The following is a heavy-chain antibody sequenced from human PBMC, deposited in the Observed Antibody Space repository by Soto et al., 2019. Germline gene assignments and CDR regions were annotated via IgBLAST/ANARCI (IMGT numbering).Heavy chain of an antibody. J-gene: IGHJ4*02. V-gene: IGHV3-74*01. D-gene: IGHD3-10*01. CDR1: GFTFSGSW. CDR3: ARGIFGSGTANDY. Sequence: EVQLVESGGGLGQPGGSLRLSCAASGFTFSGSWMHWVRQAPGKGLVWVSRINGDGSGTSYADFEKGRFTISRDDAKNTLFLQMNGLRAEDTAVYYCARGIFGSGTANDYWGQGTLVTVSS. CDR2: INGDGSGT.